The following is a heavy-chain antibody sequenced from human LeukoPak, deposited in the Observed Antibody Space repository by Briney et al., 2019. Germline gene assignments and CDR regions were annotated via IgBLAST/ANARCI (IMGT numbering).Heavy chain of an antibody. Sequence: ASVKVSCKASGYTFTSYDINWVRQATGQGLEWMGWMNSNSGNTGYAQKFQGRVTMTRNTSISTAYMELSSLRSEDTAVYYCCVIHYGRRSNFDYWGQGTLVTVSS. V-gene: IGHV1-8*01. D-gene: IGHD3-10*01. J-gene: IGHJ4*02. CDR3: CVIHYGRRSNFDY. CDR2: MNSNSGNT. CDR1: GYTFTSYD.